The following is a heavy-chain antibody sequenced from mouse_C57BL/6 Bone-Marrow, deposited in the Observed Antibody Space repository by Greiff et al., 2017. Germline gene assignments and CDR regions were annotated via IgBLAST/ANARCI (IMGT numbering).Heavy chain of an antibody. CDR1: GYTFTDYY. Sequence: EVKLMESGPVLVKPGASVKMSCKASGYTFTDYYMNWVKQSHGKSLEWIGVINPYNGGTSYNQKFKGKATLTVDKSSNTAYMELHSLASENSAVYYCARPRWLLYVDYCGRGTTLTVSS. CDR2: INPYNGGT. J-gene: IGHJ2*01. D-gene: IGHD2-3*01. V-gene: IGHV1-19*01. CDR3: ARPRWLLYVDY.